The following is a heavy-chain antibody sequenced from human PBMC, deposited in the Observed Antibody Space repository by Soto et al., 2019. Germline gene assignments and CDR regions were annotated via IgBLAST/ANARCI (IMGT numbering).Heavy chain of an antibody. D-gene: IGHD4-4*01. Sequence: PSETLSLTCTVSGGSISSYYWSWIRQPPGKGLEWIGYIYYSGSTNYNPSLKSRVTISVDTSKNQFSLKLSSVTAADTAVYYCARDGSNYGFGYFDYWGQGTLVTVSS. CDR2: IYYSGST. CDR1: GGSISSYY. J-gene: IGHJ4*02. CDR3: ARDGSNYGFGYFDY. V-gene: IGHV4-59*01.